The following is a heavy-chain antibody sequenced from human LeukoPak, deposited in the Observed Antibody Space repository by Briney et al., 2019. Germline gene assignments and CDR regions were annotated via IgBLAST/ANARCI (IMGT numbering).Heavy chain of an antibody. CDR2: FDPEDGET. J-gene: IGHJ4*02. CDR1: GYTLTELS. V-gene: IGHV1-24*01. CDR3: ATLDRIAVAGTPFDY. Sequence: ASVKVPCKVSGYTLTELSMHWVRQAPGKGLEWMGGFDPEDGETIYAQKFQGRVTMTEDTSTDTAYMELSSLRSEDTAAYYCATLDRIAVAGTPFDYWGQGTLVTVSS. D-gene: IGHD6-19*01.